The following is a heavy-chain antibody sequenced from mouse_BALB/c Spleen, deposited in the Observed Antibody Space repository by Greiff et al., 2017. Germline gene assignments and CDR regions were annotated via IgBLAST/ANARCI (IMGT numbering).Heavy chain of an antibody. J-gene: IGHJ2*01. V-gene: IGHV1S137*01. CDR2: ISTYYGDA. Sequence: QVQLQQSGAELVRPGVSVKISCKGSGYTFTDYAMHWVKQSHAKSLEWIGVISTYYGDASYNQKFKGKATMTVDKSSSTAYMELARLTSEDSAIYYCARYYDGYFDYWGQGTTLTVSS. CDR3: ARYYDGYFDY. CDR1: GYTFTDYA. D-gene: IGHD2-3*01.